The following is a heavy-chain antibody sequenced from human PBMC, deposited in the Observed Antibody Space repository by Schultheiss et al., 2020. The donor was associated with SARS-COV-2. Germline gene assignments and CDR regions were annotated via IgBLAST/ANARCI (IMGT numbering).Heavy chain of an antibody. CDR3: ARDPRASGWYDYFDY. V-gene: IGHV1-46*01. J-gene: IGHJ4*02. Sequence: GGSLRLSCKGSGYSFTSYYMHWVRQAPGQGLEWMGIINPSGGSTSYAQKFQGRVTMTRDTSTSTVYMELSSLRSEDTAVYYCARDPRASGWYDYFDYWGQGTLVTVSS. D-gene: IGHD6-19*01. CDR1: GYSFTSYY. CDR2: INPSGGST.